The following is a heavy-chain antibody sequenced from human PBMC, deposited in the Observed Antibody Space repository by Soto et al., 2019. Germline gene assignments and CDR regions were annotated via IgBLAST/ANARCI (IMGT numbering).Heavy chain of an antibody. CDR1: GYTFTSYG. J-gene: IGHJ6*02. Sequence: QVQLVQSGAEVKNSGASVKVSCKASGYTFTSYGFSWVRQAPGQGLEWMGWISASNGNTNYAQKLQGRVTMTTDTSTGTAYMELRSLRSDDTATYYCARGGGSGWYQGFYYYGMDVWGQGTTVTVSS. D-gene: IGHD6-19*01. CDR2: ISASNGNT. CDR3: ARGGGSGWYQGFYYYGMDV. V-gene: IGHV1-18*01.